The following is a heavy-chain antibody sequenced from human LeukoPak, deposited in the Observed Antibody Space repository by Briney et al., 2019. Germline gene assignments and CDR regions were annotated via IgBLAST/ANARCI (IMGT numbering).Heavy chain of an antibody. CDR2: ISSSGSTI. CDR3: ARLRGSSSWHPY. D-gene: IGHD6-13*01. Sequence: GGSLRLSCAASGFKFSYYWMTWVRQAPGKGLEWVSYISSSGSTIYYADSVKGRFTISRDNAKNSLYLQMNSLRAEDTAVYYCARLRGSSSWHPYWGQGTLVTVSS. V-gene: IGHV3-11*01. J-gene: IGHJ4*02. CDR1: GFKFSYYW.